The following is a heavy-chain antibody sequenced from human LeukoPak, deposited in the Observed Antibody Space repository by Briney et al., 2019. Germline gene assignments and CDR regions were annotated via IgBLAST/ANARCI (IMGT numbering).Heavy chain of an antibody. CDR3: ARAASRSYYYFDY. Sequence: GGSLRLSCAASGFTFSSYGMHWVRQAPGKGLEWVSSISRNSGYIYDADSVKGRFTISRDNAKNSLYLQMNSLRAEDTAVYYCARAASRSYYYFDYWGQGALVTVSS. D-gene: IGHD2-21*01. J-gene: IGHJ4*02. CDR2: ISRNSGYI. V-gene: IGHV3-21*01. CDR1: GFTFSSYG.